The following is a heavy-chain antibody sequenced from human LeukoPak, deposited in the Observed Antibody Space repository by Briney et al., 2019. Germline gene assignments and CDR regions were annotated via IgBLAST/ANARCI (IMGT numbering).Heavy chain of an antibody. CDR3: ARTAYARFFDL. CDR2: IYYSGST. D-gene: IGHD2-21*01. CDR1: GDPMTNLY. Sequence: SETLSLTCSVSGDPMTNLYWTWIRQPPGKGLEWIGHIYYSGSTNYNPSLKSRVTISIDTSKNQFSLKLSSVTAADTAVYYCARTAYARFFDLWGRGTLVTVSS. V-gene: IGHV4-59*01. J-gene: IGHJ2*01.